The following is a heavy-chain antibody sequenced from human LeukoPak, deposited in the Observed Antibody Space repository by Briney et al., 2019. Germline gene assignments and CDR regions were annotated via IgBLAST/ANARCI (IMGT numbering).Heavy chain of an antibody. V-gene: IGHV4-30-4*08. CDR3: ARRYSSGWLFEY. CDR1: GGSISSGDYY. J-gene: IGHJ4*02. Sequence: PSQTLSLTCTVSGGSISSGDYYWSWIRQPPGKGLEWIGYIYYSGSTYYNPSLKSRVTISVDTSKNQFSLKLSSVTAADTAIYYCARRYSSGWLFEYWGQGTLVTVSS. D-gene: IGHD5-18*01. CDR2: IYYSGST.